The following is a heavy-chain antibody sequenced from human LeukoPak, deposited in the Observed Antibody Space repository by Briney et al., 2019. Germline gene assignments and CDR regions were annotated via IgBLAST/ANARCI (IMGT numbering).Heavy chain of an antibody. CDR1: GGTFSSYA. V-gene: IGHV1-69*13. D-gene: IGHD4-17*01. CDR2: IIPIFGTA. Sequence: ASVNVSCKASGGTFSSYAISWVRQAPGQGLEWMGGIIPIFGTANYAQKFQGRVTITADESTSTAYMELSSLRSEDTAVYYCASLLTVTKPLDYWGQGTLVTVSS. CDR3: ASLLTVTKPLDY. J-gene: IGHJ4*02.